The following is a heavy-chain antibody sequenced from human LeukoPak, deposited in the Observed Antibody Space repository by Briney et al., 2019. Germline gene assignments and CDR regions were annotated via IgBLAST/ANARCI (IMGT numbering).Heavy chain of an antibody. CDR1: GGSIRSYY. D-gene: IGHD5-18*01. J-gene: IGHJ4*02. CDR2: IYYSGGI. V-gene: IGHV4-59*01. Sequence: SETLSLTCTVSGGSIRSYYWSWIRQPPGKGLEWVGYIYYSGGINYNPSLKSRVTISVDTFKKQFSLKLTSVTAADTAVYYCARVDTAMAIDYWGQGTLVTVSS. CDR3: ARVDTAMAIDY.